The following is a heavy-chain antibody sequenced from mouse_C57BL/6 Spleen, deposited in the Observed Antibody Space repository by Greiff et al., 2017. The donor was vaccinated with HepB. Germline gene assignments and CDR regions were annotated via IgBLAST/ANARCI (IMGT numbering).Heavy chain of an antibody. D-gene: IGHD2-4*01. Sequence: EVKLMESGGGLVKPGGSLKLSCAASGFTFSSYAMSWVRQNPEKRLEWVATISDGGSYTYYPDNVKGRFTISRDNAKNNLYLQMSQLKSEATAMYYCASDRVYDYNEFDVWGTGTTVTVAS. CDR1: GFTFSSYA. CDR3: ASDRVYDYNEFDV. CDR2: ISDGGSYT. V-gene: IGHV5-4*03. J-gene: IGHJ1*03.